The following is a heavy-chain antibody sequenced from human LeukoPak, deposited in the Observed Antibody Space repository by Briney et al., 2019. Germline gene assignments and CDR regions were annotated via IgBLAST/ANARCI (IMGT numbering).Heavy chain of an antibody. Sequence: GRSLRLSCAASGFTFSSYGMHWVRQAPGKGLEWVAAISYDGSNKYYADSVKGRFTISRDNSKNTLYLQMNSLRAEDTAVYYCAKDEYSSSSPGNDYWGQGTLVTVSS. D-gene: IGHD6-6*01. J-gene: IGHJ4*02. V-gene: IGHV3-30*18. CDR2: ISYDGSNK. CDR3: AKDEYSSSSPGNDY. CDR1: GFTFSSYG.